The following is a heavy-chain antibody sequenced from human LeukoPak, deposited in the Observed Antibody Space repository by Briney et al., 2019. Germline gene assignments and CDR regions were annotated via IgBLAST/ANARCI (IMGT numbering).Heavy chain of an antibody. CDR3: ARGEWSSSPFDY. CDR1: GFTFSSYS. CDR2: ISSSSSYI. J-gene: IGHJ4*02. V-gene: IGHV3-21*01. Sequence: GGSLRLSCAASGFTFSSYSMNWVRQAPGEGLEWVSFISSSSSYIYYTDSVKGRFAISRDNAKNSLYLQLNSLRAEDTALYYCARGEWSSSPFDYWGQGPLVTVSS. D-gene: IGHD6-6*01.